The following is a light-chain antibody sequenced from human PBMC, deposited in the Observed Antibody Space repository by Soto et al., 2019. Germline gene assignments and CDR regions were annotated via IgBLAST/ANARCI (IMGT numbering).Light chain of an antibody. CDR3: SSYTTSSTLV. J-gene: IGLJ3*02. CDR1: SSDVGAYNY. CDR2: EVS. V-gene: IGLV2-14*01. Sequence: QSALTQPASVSGSPGQSITVSCTGTSSDVGAYNYVSWYQQHPGNAPKLMIYEVSNRPSGVSNRFSGSKSGNTASLTISGLQPEDEADYYCSSYTTSSTLVFGGGTQLTVL.